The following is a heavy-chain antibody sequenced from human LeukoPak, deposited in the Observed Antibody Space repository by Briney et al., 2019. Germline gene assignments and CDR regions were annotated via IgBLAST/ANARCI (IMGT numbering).Heavy chain of an antibody. Sequence: GESLKISCKGSGYSFTSYWIGWVRQMPGKGLEWMGIIYPGDSDTRYSPSFQGQVTISADKSIGTAYLQWSSLKASDTAMYYCARQYCSSTSCYQDYYGMDVWGQGTTVTVSS. CDR1: GYSFTSYW. CDR3: ARQYCSSTSCYQDYYGMDV. D-gene: IGHD2-2*01. V-gene: IGHV5-51*01. J-gene: IGHJ6*02. CDR2: IYPGDSDT.